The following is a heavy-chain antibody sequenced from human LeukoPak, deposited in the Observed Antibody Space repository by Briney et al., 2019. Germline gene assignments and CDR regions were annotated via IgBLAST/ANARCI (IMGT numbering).Heavy chain of an antibody. CDR2: IIPFLGIE. Sequence: RASVKVSCKPSGGTFSTYAISWVRQAPGQGLEWMGRIIPFLGIESHAQKFQGRATITADKSTSTAYMELSSLRSEDTAVYFCASERNYYGSGQRYYYYGMDVWGQGTTVTVSS. CDR3: ASERNYYGSGQRYYYYGMDV. CDR1: GGTFSTYA. D-gene: IGHD3-10*01. V-gene: IGHV1-69*04. J-gene: IGHJ6*02.